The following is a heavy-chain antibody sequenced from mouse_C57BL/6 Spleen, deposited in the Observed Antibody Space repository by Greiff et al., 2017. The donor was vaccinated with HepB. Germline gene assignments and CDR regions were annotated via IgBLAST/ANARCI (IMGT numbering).Heavy chain of an antibody. CDR3: ARKDWYFDV. V-gene: IGHV5-17*01. CDR1: GFTFSDYG. Sequence: DVQLVESGGGLVKPGGSLKLSCAASGFTFSDYGMNWVRQAPEKGLEWVAYISSGSSTIYYADTVKGRFTISRDNAKNTLFLQMTSLRSEDTAMYYCARKDWYFDVWGTGTTVTVSS. J-gene: IGHJ1*03. CDR2: ISSGSSTI.